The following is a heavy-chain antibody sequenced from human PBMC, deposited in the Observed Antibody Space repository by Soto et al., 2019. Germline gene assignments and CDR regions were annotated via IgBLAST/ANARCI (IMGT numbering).Heavy chain of an antibody. J-gene: IGHJ4*02. CDR1: GFTFSSYG. D-gene: IGHD3-10*01. CDR3: ARDMDYYGSGSYYPDY. V-gene: IGHV3-33*01. Sequence: QVQLLESGGGVVQPGRSLRLSCAASGFTFSSYGMHWVRQAPGKGLEWVAVIWYDGSNKYYADSVKGRFTISRDNSKNTLYLQMNSLRAEDTAVYYCARDMDYYGSGSYYPDYWGQGTLVTVSS. CDR2: IWYDGSNK.